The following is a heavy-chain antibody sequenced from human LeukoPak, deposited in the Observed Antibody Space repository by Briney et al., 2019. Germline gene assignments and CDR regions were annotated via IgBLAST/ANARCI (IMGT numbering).Heavy chain of an antibody. Sequence: GGSLRLSCSASGFTSSSYAMHWLRQAPGKGLEYVASTDTKGGSTYYADSVKGRVTISRDNPKNTLHLEMSNLRTEDTAVYYCAKGGSGELYLDAFDIWGQGTMVTVSS. CDR1: GFTSSSYA. V-gene: IGHV3-64D*06. D-gene: IGHD3-16*01. CDR3: AKGGSGELYLDAFDI. J-gene: IGHJ3*02. CDR2: TDTKGGST.